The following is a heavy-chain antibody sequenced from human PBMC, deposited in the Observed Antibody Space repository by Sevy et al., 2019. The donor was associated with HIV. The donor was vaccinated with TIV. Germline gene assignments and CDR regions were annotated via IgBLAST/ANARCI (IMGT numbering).Heavy chain of an antibody. CDR3: AREKSTVTSAPYFFDY. Sequence: SETLSLTCTVSGGSINSGDYFWSWIRQPPGKGLEYIGYIYYSGSTYYNPSLKSRVTVSMDTSKNHFSLKLSSVTAADTAVYYCAREKSTVTSAPYFFDYWGRRALVTASS. CDR2: IYYSGST. CDR1: GGSINSGDYF. J-gene: IGHJ4*02. V-gene: IGHV4-30-4*01. D-gene: IGHD4-4*01.